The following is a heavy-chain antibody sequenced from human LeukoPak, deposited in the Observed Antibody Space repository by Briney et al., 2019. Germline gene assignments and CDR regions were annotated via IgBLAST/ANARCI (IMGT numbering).Heavy chain of an antibody. D-gene: IGHD3-10*01. V-gene: IGHV4-39*07. CDR1: GGSISSSSYY. Sequence: RASETLSLTCTVSGGSISSSSYYWGWIRQPPGKGLEWIGSIYYSGSTYYNPSLKSRVTISVDTSKNQFSLKLSSVTAADTAVYYCARGPLYYGSGSYRLDYWGQGTLVTVSS. J-gene: IGHJ4*02. CDR2: IYYSGST. CDR3: ARGPLYYGSGSYRLDY.